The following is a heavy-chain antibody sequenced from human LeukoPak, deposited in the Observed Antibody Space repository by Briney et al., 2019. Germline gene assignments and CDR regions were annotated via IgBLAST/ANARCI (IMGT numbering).Heavy chain of an antibody. D-gene: IGHD2-21*02. CDR3: ARDQFLVWMTVTPGAFDY. V-gene: IGHV3-7*01. J-gene: IGHJ4*02. CDR1: GFTFSSYW. CDR2: IKQDGSEK. Sequence: GGSLRLSCAASGFTFSSYWMSWVRQAPGKGLEWVANIKQDGSEKYYVDSVKGRFTVSRDNAKNSLYLQMNSLRAEDTAVYYCARDQFLVWMTVTPGAFDYWGQGTLVTVSS.